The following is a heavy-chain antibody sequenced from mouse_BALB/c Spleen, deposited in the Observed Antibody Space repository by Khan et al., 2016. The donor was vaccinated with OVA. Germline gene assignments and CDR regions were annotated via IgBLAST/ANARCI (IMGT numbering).Heavy chain of an antibody. Sequence: VQLKESGPGLVKPSQSLSLTCTVTGYSIISDYAWNWIRQFPGNKLEWMGYISYSGSTSYNPSLKSRISITRDTSKNQFFLQLNSVTTEDTATYYCARRGDGYYGAMDYWGQGTSVTVSS. V-gene: IGHV3-2*02. CDR2: ISYSGST. J-gene: IGHJ4*01. CDR1: GYSIISDYA. D-gene: IGHD2-3*01. CDR3: ARRGDGYYGAMDY.